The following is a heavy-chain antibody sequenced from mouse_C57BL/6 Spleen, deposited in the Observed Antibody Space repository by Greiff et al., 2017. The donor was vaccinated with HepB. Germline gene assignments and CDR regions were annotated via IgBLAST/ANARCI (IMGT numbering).Heavy chain of an antibody. CDR1: GFSLTSYA. Sequence: VHLVESGPGLVAPSQSLSITCTVSGFSLTSYAISWVRQPPGKGLEWLGVIWTGGGTNYNSALKSRLSISKDNSKSQVFLKMNSLQTDDTARYYCDRNGATVVATRAMDYWGQGTSVTVSS. CDR2: IWTGGGT. CDR3: DRNGATVVATRAMDY. J-gene: IGHJ4*01. D-gene: IGHD1-1*01. V-gene: IGHV2-9-1*01.